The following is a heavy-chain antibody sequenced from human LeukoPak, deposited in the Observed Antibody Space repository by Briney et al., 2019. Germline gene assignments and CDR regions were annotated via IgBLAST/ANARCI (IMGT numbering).Heavy chain of an antibody. D-gene: IGHD3-9*01. V-gene: IGHV5-51*01. CDR3: ARCGAGYPYYYYMDV. J-gene: IGHJ6*03. CDR2: IYPGDSDT. CDR1: GYRFTSYW. Sequence: GGSLKISLKGSGYRFTSYWIGWVRPMPGKGLEWMGIIYPGDSDTRYSPSFQGQVTISADKSISTAYLQWSSLKASDTAMYYCARCGAGYPYYYYMDVWGKGTTVTVSS.